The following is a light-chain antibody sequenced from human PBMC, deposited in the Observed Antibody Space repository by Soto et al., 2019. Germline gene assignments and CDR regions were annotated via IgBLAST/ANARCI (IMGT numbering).Light chain of an antibody. Sequence: DIQMTQSPSSLSASVGDRVTIPCQASHDISNYLNWYQQKPGKAPKLLIYDASNLETGDPSRFSGSGSGTDFTFTISSLQPEDIATYYCQQYDNLLTFGPGTKVD. CDR3: QQYDNLLT. J-gene: IGKJ3*01. V-gene: IGKV1-33*01. CDR2: DAS. CDR1: HDISNY.